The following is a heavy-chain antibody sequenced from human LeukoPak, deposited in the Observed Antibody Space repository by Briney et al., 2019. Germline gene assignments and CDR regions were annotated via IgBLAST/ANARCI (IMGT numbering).Heavy chain of an antibody. CDR2: IYYSGST. J-gene: IGHJ3*02. D-gene: IGHD6-19*01. Sequence: SETLSLTCTVSGGSISSYYWSWIRQPPGKGLEWIGYIYYSGSTNYNPSLKSRVTISVDTSKNQFSLKLSSVTAADTAVYYCARDTYSSGWYYAFDIWGQGTMVTVSS. CDR3: ARDTYSSGWYYAFDI. CDR1: GGSISSYY. V-gene: IGHV4-59*01.